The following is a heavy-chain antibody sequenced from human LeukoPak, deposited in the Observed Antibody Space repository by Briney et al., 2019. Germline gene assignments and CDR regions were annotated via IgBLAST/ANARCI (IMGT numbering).Heavy chain of an antibody. D-gene: IGHD3-22*01. Sequence: QTGGSPILSCAASGFTFTIYAMSWVRQAPGRGLEWVSSITSRDGTTYYAGSVRGRFTTSRDNSKNTLYLQMNSLRVEDTAVYFCARDRPNYYGSDGHYYRRDGDYWGQGTLVTVSS. CDR2: ITSRDGTT. V-gene: IGHV3-23*01. CDR1: GFTFTIYA. CDR3: ARDRPNYYGSDGHYYRRDGDY. J-gene: IGHJ4*02.